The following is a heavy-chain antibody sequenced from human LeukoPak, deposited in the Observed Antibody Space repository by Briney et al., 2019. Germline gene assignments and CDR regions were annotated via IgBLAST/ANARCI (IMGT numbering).Heavy chain of an antibody. CDR2: ISGSGGST. CDR1: GFTFSSYA. CDR3: AKDLWGGYDFDY. Sequence: GGSLRLSCAASGFTFSSYAMSWVRQAPGKGLEWVSAISGSGGSTYYSDSVKGRFTISRDNSKNTLYLQMNSLRAEDTAVYYCAKDLWGGYDFDYWGQGTLVTVSS. V-gene: IGHV3-23*01. J-gene: IGHJ4*02. D-gene: IGHD3-16*01.